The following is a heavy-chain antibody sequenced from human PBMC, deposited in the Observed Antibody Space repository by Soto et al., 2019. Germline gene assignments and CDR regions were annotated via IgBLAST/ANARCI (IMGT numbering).Heavy chain of an antibody. CDR1: GFTFSSYG. Sequence: GGSLRLSCAASGFTFSSYGMHWVRQAPGKGLEWVAVIWYDGSNKYYADSVKGRFTISRDNSKNTLYLQMNSLRAEDTAVYYCARDNHCTNGVCSNYYYYYYMDVWGKGTTVTVSS. CDR2: IWYDGSNK. CDR3: ARDNHCTNGVCSNYYYYYYMDV. D-gene: IGHD2-8*01. J-gene: IGHJ6*03. V-gene: IGHV3-33*01.